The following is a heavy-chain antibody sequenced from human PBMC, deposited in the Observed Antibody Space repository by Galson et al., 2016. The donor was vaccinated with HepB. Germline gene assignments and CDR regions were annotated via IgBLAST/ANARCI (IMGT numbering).Heavy chain of an antibody. CDR2: IYHSGST. J-gene: IGHJ5*01. Sequence: LSLTCDVSGGSIGSSYWWSWVRQPPGKGLEWIGEIYHSGSTNYNPSLQSRVTISVDKSKNQFSLNLSPVTAADTAVYYCSTGTPPKRLDSWGQGILVTVSS. CDR1: GGSIGSSYW. V-gene: IGHV4-4*02. D-gene: IGHD2-2*01. CDR3: STGTPPKRLDS.